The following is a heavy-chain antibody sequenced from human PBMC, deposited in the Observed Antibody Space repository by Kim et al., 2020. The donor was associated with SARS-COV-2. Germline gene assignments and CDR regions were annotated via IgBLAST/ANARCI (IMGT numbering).Heavy chain of an antibody. Sequence: TNYAQKFQGWVTMTRDTSISTAYMELSRLRSDDTAVYYCARDLSSRGLDYWGQGTLVTVSS. J-gene: IGHJ4*02. CDR3: ARDLSSRGLDY. V-gene: IGHV1-2*04. CDR2: T. D-gene: IGHD6-13*01.